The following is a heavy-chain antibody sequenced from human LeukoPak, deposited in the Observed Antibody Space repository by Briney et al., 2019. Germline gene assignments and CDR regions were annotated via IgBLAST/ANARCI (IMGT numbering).Heavy chain of an antibody. CDR3: ARDYYETSDYSFDY. CDR2: ISYDGSNK. Sequence: PGGSLRLPCAGSGFTFSSHWIGWVRQAPGKGLEWVAVISYDGSNKYYADSVKGRFTISRDNSKNTLYLQMNSLRAEDTAVYYCARDYYETSDYSFDYWGQGTLVTVSS. V-gene: IGHV3-30*03. D-gene: IGHD3-22*01. J-gene: IGHJ4*02. CDR1: GFTFSSHW.